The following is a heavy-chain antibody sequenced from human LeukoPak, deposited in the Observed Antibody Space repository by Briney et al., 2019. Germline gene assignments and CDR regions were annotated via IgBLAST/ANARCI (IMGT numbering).Heavy chain of an antibody. CDR3: ARVYYYGLGRRFDP. Sequence: SETLSLTCAVYGGSFSGYYWSWSRQPPGKGLEWIGEINHSGSTNYNPSLKSRVTISVDTSKNQFSLKLSSVTAADTAVYYCARVYYYGLGRRFDPWGQGTLVTVSS. CDR1: GGSFSGYY. J-gene: IGHJ5*02. D-gene: IGHD3-10*01. CDR2: INHSGST. V-gene: IGHV4-34*01.